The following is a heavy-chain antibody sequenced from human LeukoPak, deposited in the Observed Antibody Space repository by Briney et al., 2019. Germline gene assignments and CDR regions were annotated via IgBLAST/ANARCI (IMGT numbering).Heavy chain of an antibody. CDR3: ARGGWSLDY. J-gene: IGHJ4*02. V-gene: IGHV3-30*03. D-gene: IGHD6-19*01. CDR1: GFTFSSYG. CDR2: ISHDGSNE. Sequence: PGRSLRLSCAAAGFTFSSYGINWVRQAPGKGLERVAVISHDGSNEYYADSVKGRFTISRDNSKNTLYLQMNSLRPEDTAVYYCARGGWSLDYWGQGTLVTVSS.